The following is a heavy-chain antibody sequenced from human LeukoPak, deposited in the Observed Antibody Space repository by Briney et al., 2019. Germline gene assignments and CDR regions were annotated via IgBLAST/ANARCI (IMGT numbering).Heavy chain of an antibody. D-gene: IGHD6-19*01. CDR3: AGGFQSSGYGFDI. Sequence: SQTLSLTCAISGDSVSSNSAAWNWIRQSPSRGLEWLGRTHYRSKWYIDYAGSVRSRITINPDTSKNQFSLQLNSVTPEDTAVYHCAGGFQSSGYGFDIWGQGTMVTVSS. J-gene: IGHJ3*02. V-gene: IGHV6-1*01. CDR1: GDSVSSNSAA. CDR2: THYRSKWYI.